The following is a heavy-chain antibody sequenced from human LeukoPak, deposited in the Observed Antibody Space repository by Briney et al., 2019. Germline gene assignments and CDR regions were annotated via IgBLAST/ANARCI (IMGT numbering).Heavy chain of an antibody. V-gene: IGHV3-9*01. CDR3: ARGPGDFDASDI. CDR1: GFIFGDYA. Sequence: GGSLRLSCAASGFIFGDYAMHWVRQAPGKGLEWVSGITWNSVSIGYADSVKGRFTISRDNAKKSLCLQMNSLRAEDTALYYCARGPGDFDASDIWGQGTMVTVSS. CDR2: ITWNSVSI. J-gene: IGHJ3*02. D-gene: IGHD1-14*01.